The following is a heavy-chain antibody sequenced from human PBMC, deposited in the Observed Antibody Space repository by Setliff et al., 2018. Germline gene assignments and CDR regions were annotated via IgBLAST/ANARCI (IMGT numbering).Heavy chain of an antibody. D-gene: IGHD3-22*01. Sequence: PSETLSLTCTVSGYSISSGYYWGWIRQPPGKGLEWIGSIYHSGSTYYNPSLKSRVTISVDTSKNQFSLKLSSVTAADTAAYYCARDAYDSSGYYYYYYYGMDVWGQGTTVTVSS. CDR1: GYSISSGYY. J-gene: IGHJ6*02. V-gene: IGHV4-38-2*02. CDR2: IYHSGST. CDR3: ARDAYDSSGYYYYYYYGMDV.